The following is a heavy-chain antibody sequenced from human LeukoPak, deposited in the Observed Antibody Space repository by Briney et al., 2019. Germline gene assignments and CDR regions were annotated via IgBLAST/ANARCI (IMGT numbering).Heavy chain of an antibody. J-gene: IGHJ4*02. D-gene: IGHD3-22*01. CDR2: ISYDGSNK. Sequence: GGSLRLSCAASGFTFSSYAMHWVRQAPGKGLEWVAVISYDGSNKYYADSVKGRFTISRDNSKNTLYLQMNSLRAEDTAVYYCARDSTMIVVVTPPGDYWGQGTLVTVSS. V-gene: IGHV3-30-3*01. CDR3: ARDSTMIVVVTPPGDY. CDR1: GFTFSSYA.